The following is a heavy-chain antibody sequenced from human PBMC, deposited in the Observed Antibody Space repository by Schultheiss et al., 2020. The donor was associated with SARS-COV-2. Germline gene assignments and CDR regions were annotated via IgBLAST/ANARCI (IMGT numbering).Heavy chain of an antibody. Sequence: SETLSLTCTVSGGSISSSSYYWGWIRQPPGKGLEWIGSIYYSGSTNYNPSLRSRVTISVDTTKNHFSLKLNSVTAADTAVYYCARGGPGEGSTGAIGDYWGQGTLVTVSS. CDR2: IYYSGST. J-gene: IGHJ4*02. CDR3: ARGGPGEGSTGAIGDY. V-gene: IGHV4-39*02. D-gene: IGHD3-10*01. CDR1: GGSISSSSYY.